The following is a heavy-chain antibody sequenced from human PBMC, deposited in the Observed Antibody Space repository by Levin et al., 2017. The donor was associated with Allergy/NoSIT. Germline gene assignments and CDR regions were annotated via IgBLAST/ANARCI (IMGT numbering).Heavy chain of an antibody. CDR3: ARDHNTIFGVVHYYYGMDV. V-gene: IGHV3-30-3*01. CDR1: GFTFSSYA. J-gene: IGHJ6*02. CDR2: ISYDGSNK. D-gene: IGHD3-3*01. Sequence: GESLKISCAASGFTFSSYAMHWVRQAPGKGLEWVAVISYDGSNKYYADSVKGRFTISRDNSKNTLYLQMNSLRAEDTAVYYCARDHNTIFGVVHYYYGMDVWGQGTTVTVSS.